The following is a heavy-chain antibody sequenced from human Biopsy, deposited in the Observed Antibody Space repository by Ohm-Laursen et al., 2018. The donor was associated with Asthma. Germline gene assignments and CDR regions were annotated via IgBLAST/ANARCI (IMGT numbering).Heavy chain of an antibody. D-gene: IGHD1-1*01. Sequence: ASVKVSCKASGYSFARHDINWVRQAPGQGLEWMGWMNPRSGNTGFAQKFQGRLSMTRNTSLNTAYMEVRSLKPDDTAVYYCARATRTGITDRLDPWGQGTLVPV. CDR2: MNPRSGNT. CDR3: ARATRTGITDRLDP. J-gene: IGHJ5*02. V-gene: IGHV1-8*01. CDR1: GYSFARHD.